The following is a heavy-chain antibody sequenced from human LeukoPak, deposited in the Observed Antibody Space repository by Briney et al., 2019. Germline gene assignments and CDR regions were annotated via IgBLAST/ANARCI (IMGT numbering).Heavy chain of an antibody. CDR2: TYYRSKWYN. J-gene: IGHJ4*02. D-gene: IGHD2-2*01. CDR1: GDSVSSNSAA. Sequence: SQTLSLTCAISGDSVSSNSAAWNWIRQSPSRGLEWLGRTYYRSKWYNDYAVSVKSRITINPDTSKNQFSLQLNSVTPEDTAVYYCGRASNSSYCSSTSCFPSFDYWGQGTLVTVSS. CDR3: GRASNSSYCSSTSCFPSFDY. V-gene: IGHV6-1*01.